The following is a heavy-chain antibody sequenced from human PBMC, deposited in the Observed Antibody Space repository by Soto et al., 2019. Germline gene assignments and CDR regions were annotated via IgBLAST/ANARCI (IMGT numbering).Heavy chain of an antibody. CDR3: ARGPFRPSAMDV. CDR1: GDNFKKNV. CDR2: TMPALGKT. J-gene: IGHJ6*02. Sequence: QVQLMQSGTEIKKPGSSVKVSCKTSGDNFKKNVFTWVRQAPGQGLEWMGGTMPALGKTNYIEKFQGRVTISVDDAMRTVYMEVRDLTSEDTAIYYCARGPFRPSAMDVWGQGTTVSVSS. V-gene: IGHV1-69*01. D-gene: IGHD3-10*01.